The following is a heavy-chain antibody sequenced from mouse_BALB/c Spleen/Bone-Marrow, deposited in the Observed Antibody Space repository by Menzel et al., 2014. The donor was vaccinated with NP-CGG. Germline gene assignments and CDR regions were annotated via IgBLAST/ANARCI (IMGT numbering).Heavy chain of an antibody. CDR1: GFAFSSYD. Sequence: EAQGVESGGGLVKPGGSLKLSCAASGFAFSSYDMSWVRQTPEKRLEWVATISSGGSYTYYPDSVKGRFTISRDNARNTLYLQMSSLRSEDTALYYCARLLRLRYFDYWGQGPTRPAS. D-gene: IGHD1-2*01. V-gene: IGHV5-9*02. J-gene: IGHJ2*01. CDR3: ARLLRLRYFDY. CDR2: ISSGGSYT.